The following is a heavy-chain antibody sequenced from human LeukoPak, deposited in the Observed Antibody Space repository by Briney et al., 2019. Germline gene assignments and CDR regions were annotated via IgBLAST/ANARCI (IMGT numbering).Heavy chain of an antibody. V-gene: IGHV4-38-2*02. CDR3: ARDLYSSAWYGIH. Sequence: SETLSLTCTVSGYSISSGYYWGWIRQPPGKGLEWIGTIYHSGNTYHNPSLKSRVTISVDTSENQFSLKLSSVTAADTAVYYCARDLYSSAWYGIHWGQGTLVTVSS. CDR1: GYSISSGYY. D-gene: IGHD6-19*01. CDR2: IYHSGNT. J-gene: IGHJ4*02.